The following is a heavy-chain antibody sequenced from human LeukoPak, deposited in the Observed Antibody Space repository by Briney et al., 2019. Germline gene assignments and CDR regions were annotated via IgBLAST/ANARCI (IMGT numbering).Heavy chain of an antibody. V-gene: IGHV3-11*04. CDR3: ARGSGSRYGPFDY. CDR2: ISLSGTMI. J-gene: IGHJ4*02. D-gene: IGHD5-18*01. Sequence: GGSLRLSCAASGFIFSDCYMSWIRQAPGKGLERVSDISLSGTMIYYADSVKGRFTISRDNARNSLYLHMDSLRVEDTAMYYCARGSGSRYGPFDYWGQGTLVTVSS. CDR1: GFIFSDCY.